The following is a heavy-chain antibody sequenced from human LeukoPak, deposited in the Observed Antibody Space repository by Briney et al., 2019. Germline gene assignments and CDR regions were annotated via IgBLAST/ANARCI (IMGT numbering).Heavy chain of an antibody. CDR1: GGSISSGGYY. D-gene: IGHD6-19*01. Sequence: SETLSLTCTVSGGSISSGGYYWSWIRQPPGKGLEWIGYIYYSGSTNYNPSLKSRVTISVDTSKNQFSLKLSSVTAADTAVYYCARGPPSTYSSGWYDYWGQGTLVTVSS. CDR3: ARGPPSTYSSGWYDY. J-gene: IGHJ4*02. V-gene: IGHV4-61*08. CDR2: IYYSGST.